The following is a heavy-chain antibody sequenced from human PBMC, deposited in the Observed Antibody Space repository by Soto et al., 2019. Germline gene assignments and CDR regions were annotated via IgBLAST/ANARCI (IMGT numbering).Heavy chain of an antibody. V-gene: IGHV3-23*01. CDR3: AKNHLYGTSWYGVSDY. Sequence: EVQLLESGGGLVQPGGSLRLSCAASGLTFRNFAMNWVRQAPGKGLEWVSSITSGGSTFYVDSVKGRFTIARDNSKDTLYLQMSSLRAEDTAVYYCAKNHLYGTSWYGVSDYWGQGSLVTVSS. D-gene: IGHD6-13*01. CDR1: GLTFRNFA. J-gene: IGHJ4*02. CDR2: ITSGGST.